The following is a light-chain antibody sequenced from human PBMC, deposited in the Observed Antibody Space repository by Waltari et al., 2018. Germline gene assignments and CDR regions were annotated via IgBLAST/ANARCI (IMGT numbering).Light chain of an antibody. V-gene: IGKV1-39*01. Sequence: IQMTKPPSPLSASAGARVTITCRASQSISSNLKWYQQKPGKAPKLLIYAASSLQSGVPSRFSGSGSGTDFTLTISSLQPEDFATYYCQQSYSFGPGTKVDIK. CDR1: QSISSN. CDR3: QQSYS. CDR2: AAS. J-gene: IGKJ3*01.